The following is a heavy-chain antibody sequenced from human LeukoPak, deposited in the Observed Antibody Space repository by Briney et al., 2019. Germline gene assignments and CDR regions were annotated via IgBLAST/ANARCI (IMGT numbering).Heavy chain of an antibody. Sequence: PSETLSLTCTVAGGSISSGSYYWSCIRQPAGKGLEWIGRIYTSGSTNYNPSLKSRVTISVDTSKNQFSLKLSSVTAADTAVYYCAMGRYEFWSGTSWFDPSGQGTLVTVSS. V-gene: IGHV4-61*02. D-gene: IGHD3-3*01. CDR2: IYTSGST. CDR1: GGSISSGSYY. CDR3: AMGRYEFWSGTSWFDP. J-gene: IGHJ5*02.